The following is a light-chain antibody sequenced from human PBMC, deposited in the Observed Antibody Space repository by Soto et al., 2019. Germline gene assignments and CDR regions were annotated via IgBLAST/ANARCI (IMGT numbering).Light chain of an antibody. CDR1: SGHSSYA. J-gene: IGLJ3*02. CDR3: QTWGTGILV. CDR2: LNSDGSH. V-gene: IGLV4-69*01. Sequence: QPVLTQSPSASASLGASVKLTCALSSGHSSYAIAWRQQQPEKGPRALMKLNSDGSHTRGDGIPDRFSGSSSGAERYLTISSLQSEDEADYYCQTWGTGILVFGGGTKLTVL.